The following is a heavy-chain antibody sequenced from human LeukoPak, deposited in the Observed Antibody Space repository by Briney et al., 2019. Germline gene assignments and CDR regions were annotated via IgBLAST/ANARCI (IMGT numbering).Heavy chain of an antibody. CDR2: INHSGST. D-gene: IGHD6-19*01. V-gene: IGHV4-34*01. CDR3: ARNFPLAVAGTGRPPGSNYWYFDL. CDR1: GGSLSGYY. Sequence: PSETLSLTCAVYGGSLSGYYWSLIRQPPGKGLEWIGEINHSGSTNYNPSLKSRVTISVDTSKNQFSLKLSSVTAADTAVYYCARNFPLAVAGTGRPPGSNYWYFDLWGRGTLVTVSS. J-gene: IGHJ2*01.